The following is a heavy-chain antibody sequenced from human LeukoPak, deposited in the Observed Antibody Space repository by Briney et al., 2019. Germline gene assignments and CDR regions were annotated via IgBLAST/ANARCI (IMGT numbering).Heavy chain of an antibody. D-gene: IGHD6-13*01. CDR2: ISYDGSNK. Sequence: GGSLRLSCAASGFTFSSYAMHWVRQAPGKGLEWLAVISYDGSNKYYADSVTGRFTISRDNSKNTLYLQMNSLRAEDTAVSYCARQASAGKTLYFDYWGQGTLVTVSS. CDR3: ARQASAGKTLYFDY. J-gene: IGHJ4*02. CDR1: GFTFSSYA. V-gene: IGHV3-30-3*01.